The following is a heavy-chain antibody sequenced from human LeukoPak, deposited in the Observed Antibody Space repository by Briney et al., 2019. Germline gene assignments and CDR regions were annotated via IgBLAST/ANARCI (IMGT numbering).Heavy chain of an antibody. CDR2: IKQDGSGK. CDR1: GFTFSSYW. V-gene: IGHV3-7*01. D-gene: IGHD2-2*01. Sequence: GGSLRLSCAASGFTFSSYWMSWVRQAPGKGLEWVANIKQDGSGKYYVDSVKGRFTISRDNAKSSLYLQMNSLRAEDTAVYYCARDDCSSISCYHNWFDPWGQGTLVTVSS. CDR3: ARDDCSSISCYHNWFDP. J-gene: IGHJ5*02.